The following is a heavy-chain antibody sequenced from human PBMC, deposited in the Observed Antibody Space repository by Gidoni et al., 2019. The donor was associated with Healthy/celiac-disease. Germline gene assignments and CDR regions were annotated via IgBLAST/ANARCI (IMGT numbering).Heavy chain of an antibody. CDR1: GFTFSSSG. D-gene: IGHD2-2*01. CDR2: IWYDGSNK. V-gene: IGHV3-33*01. CDR3: ARDRGIVVVPGDYYGMDV. J-gene: IGHJ6*02. Sequence: QVQLVESGGGVVQPGRSLRLSCAASGFTFSSSGRSWVRQAPGKGLEWVAVIWYDGSNKYYADSVKGRFTISRDNSKNTLYLQMNSLRAEDTAVYYCARDRGIVVVPGDYYGMDVWGQGTTVTVSS.